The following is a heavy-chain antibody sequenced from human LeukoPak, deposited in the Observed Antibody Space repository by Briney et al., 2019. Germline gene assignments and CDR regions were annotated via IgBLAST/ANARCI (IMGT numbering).Heavy chain of an antibody. D-gene: IGHD2-21*02. CDR3: SGHMTSADY. CDR2: IKRNTDGGTT. CDR1: GFIFSNAW. J-gene: IGHJ4*02. V-gene: IGHV3-15*01. Sequence: GGSLRLSCAASGFIFSNAWMSWVRRAPGKGLEWVARIKRNTDGGTTDYAAPVNGRYTISRDDSENTVYLQMNSLKIEDTAVYYCSGHMTSADYWGQGTLVTVSS.